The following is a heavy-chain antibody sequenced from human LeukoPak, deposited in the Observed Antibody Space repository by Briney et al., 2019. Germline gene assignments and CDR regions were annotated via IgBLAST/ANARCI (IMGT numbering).Heavy chain of an antibody. CDR3: AKGAYSNSSRLTYFDY. CDR2: IWNDGSNK. CDR1: GVSFKDCG. V-gene: IGHV3-33*06. Sequence: SGGSLRLSCAASGVSFKDCGMHWVRQAPGKGLEWVAVIWNDGSNKYYADSVKGRFTISRDNSKNTLFLQMDSLRAEDTAVYFCAKGAYSNSSRLTYFDYWGQGTLVTVSS. J-gene: IGHJ4*02. D-gene: IGHD6-13*01.